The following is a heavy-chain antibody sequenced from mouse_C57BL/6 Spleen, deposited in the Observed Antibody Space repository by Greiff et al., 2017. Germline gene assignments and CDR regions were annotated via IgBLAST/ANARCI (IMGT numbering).Heavy chain of an antibody. CDR2: IYPGDGDT. V-gene: IGHV1-80*01. J-gene: IGHJ4*01. CDR3: ARAPFYYGNPYAMDY. Sequence: QVQLQQSGAELVKPGASVKISCKASGYAFSSYWMNWVKQRPGKGLEWIGQIYPGDGDTNYNGKFKGKATLTADKSSSTAYMQLSSLTSEDSAVYFCARAPFYYGNPYAMDYWGQGTSVTVSS. D-gene: IGHD2-1*01. CDR1: GYAFSSYW.